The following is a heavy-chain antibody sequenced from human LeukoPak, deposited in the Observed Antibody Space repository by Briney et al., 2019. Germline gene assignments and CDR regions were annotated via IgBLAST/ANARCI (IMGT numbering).Heavy chain of an antibody. Sequence: PSETLSLTSTVSGVSISSYYWSWIRQPAGKGLEWIGRIYSSGSTNYNPSLKSRVTMSMDTSKNQFSLKLTSVTAADTAVYYCVRVYYDTLSGDDKWFDPWGQGTLVTVSS. D-gene: IGHD3-9*01. V-gene: IGHV4-4*07. CDR3: VRVYYDTLSGDDKWFDP. CDR2: IYSSGST. J-gene: IGHJ5*01. CDR1: GVSISSYY.